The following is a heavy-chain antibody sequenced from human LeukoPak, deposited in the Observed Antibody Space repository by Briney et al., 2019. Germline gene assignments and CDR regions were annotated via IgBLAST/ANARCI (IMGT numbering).Heavy chain of an antibody. CDR1: GGSISSYY. J-gene: IGHJ4*02. V-gene: IGHV4-59*01. CDR2: IYYSGST. Sequence: PSETLSLTCTVSGGSISSYYWSWIRQPPGKGLEWIGYIYYSGSTNYNPSLKSRVTISVDTSKNQFSLKLSSVTAADTAVYYCAREYRYSSSWYIDYWGQGTLVTVSS. CDR3: AREYRYSSSWYIDY. D-gene: IGHD6-13*01.